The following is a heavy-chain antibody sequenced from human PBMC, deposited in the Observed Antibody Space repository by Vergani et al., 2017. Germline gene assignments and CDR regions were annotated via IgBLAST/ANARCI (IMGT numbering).Heavy chain of an antibody. D-gene: IGHD6-13*01. CDR2: ISSSSSYI. J-gene: IGHJ6*02. CDR1: GFTFSSYS. CDR3: ARDCGSSWTFDYYYGMDV. V-gene: IGHV3-21*01. Sequence: EVQLVESGGGLVKPGGSLRLSCAASGFTFSSYSMNWVRQAPGKGLEWVSSISSSSSYIYYADSGKGRFTISRDNAKNSLYLQMNSLRAEDTAVYYCARDCGSSWTFDYYYGMDVWGQGTTVTVSS.